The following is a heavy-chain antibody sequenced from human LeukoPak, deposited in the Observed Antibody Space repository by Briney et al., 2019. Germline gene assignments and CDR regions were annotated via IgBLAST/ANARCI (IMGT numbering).Heavy chain of an antibody. CDR2: IIPIFGTA. D-gene: IGHD5-18*01. J-gene: IGHJ4*02. V-gene: IGHV1-69*06. Sequence: ASVKVSCKASGGTFSSYAISWVRQAPGQGLEWMGGIIPIFGTANYAQKFQGRVTITADKSTSTAYMELSSLRSEDTAVYYCARAGGDDGQLWLIYWGQGTLVTVSS. CDR1: GGTFSSYA. CDR3: ARAGGDDGQLWLIY.